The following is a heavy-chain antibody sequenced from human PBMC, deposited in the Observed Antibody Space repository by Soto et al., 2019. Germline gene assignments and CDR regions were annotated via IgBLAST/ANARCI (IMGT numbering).Heavy chain of an antibody. D-gene: IGHD6-13*01. CDR2: MNPNSGNT. J-gene: IGHJ5*02. V-gene: IGHV1-8*01. CDR1: GYTFTSYD. CDR3: ARREYSSSWYSWFDP. Sequence: ASVKVSCKASGYTFTSYDINWVRQATGQGLEWMGWMNPNSGNTGYAQKFQGRVTITADESTSTAYMELSSLRSEDTAVYYCARREYSSSWYSWFDPWGQGTLVTVSS.